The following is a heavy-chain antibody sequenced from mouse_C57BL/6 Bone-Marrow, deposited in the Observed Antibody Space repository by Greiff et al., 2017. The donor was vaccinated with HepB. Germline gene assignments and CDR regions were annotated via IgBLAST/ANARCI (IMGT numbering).Heavy chain of an antibody. Sequence: DVMLVESGGGLVQPGGSLSLSCAASGFTFTDYYMSWVRQPPGKALEWLGFIRNKANGYTTEYSASVKGRFTISRDNSQSILYLQMNALRAEDSATYYCASLITTVVARWYFDVWGTGTTVTVSS. CDR2: IRNKANGYTT. D-gene: IGHD1-1*01. CDR1: GFTFTDYY. CDR3: ASLITTVVARWYFDV. V-gene: IGHV7-3*01. J-gene: IGHJ1*03.